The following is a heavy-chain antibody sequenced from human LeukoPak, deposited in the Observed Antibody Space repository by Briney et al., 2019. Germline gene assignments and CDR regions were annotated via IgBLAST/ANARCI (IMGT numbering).Heavy chain of an antibody. CDR3: ARDLASCAGDCYSDGFDY. CDR2: IYHGGST. V-gene: IGHV4-38-2*02. Sequence: SETLSLTCTVSDYSISSGYYWGWIRQSPGKGLEWIGSIYHGGSTYYNPSLRSRAIVSVDTSKNHFSLKMSSVTAADTAVYYCARDLASCAGDCYSDGFDYWGQGALVTVSS. J-gene: IGHJ4*02. D-gene: IGHD2-21*02. CDR1: DYSISSGYY.